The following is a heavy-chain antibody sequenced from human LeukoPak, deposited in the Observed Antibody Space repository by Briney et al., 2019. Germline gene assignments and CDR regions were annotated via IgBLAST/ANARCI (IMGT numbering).Heavy chain of an antibody. CDR3: ARGGRPDY. J-gene: IGHJ4*02. V-gene: IGHV3-21*01. CDR1: GFTFSSYA. Sequence: SGGSLRLSCAASGFTFSSYAMNWVRQAPGKGLEWVSAICSNDNNTYYANSVKGRFTISRDNAKNSLYLQMSSLRAEDTAVYYCARGGRPDYWGQGTLVTVSS. D-gene: IGHD3-10*01. CDR2: ICSNDNNT.